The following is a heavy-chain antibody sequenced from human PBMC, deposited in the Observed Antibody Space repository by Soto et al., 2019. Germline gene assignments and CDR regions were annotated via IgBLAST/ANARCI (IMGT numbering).Heavy chain of an antibody. Sequence: GESLKISCKGSGYSFTSYWISWVRQMPGKGLEWMGRIDPSDSYTNYSPSFQGHVTISADKSISTAYLRWSSLKASDTAMYYCARLGEGIAAAGTSYYYYGMDVWGQGTTVTVSS. J-gene: IGHJ6*02. CDR1: GYSFTSYW. CDR2: IDPSDSYT. V-gene: IGHV5-10-1*01. CDR3: ARLGEGIAAAGTSYYYYGMDV. D-gene: IGHD6-13*01.